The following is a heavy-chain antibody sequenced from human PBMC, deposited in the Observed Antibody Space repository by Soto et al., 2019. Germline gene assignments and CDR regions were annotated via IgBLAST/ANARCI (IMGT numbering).Heavy chain of an antibody. CDR3: AHSHYSDSSRLGVAPNFDY. J-gene: IGHJ4*02. V-gene: IGHV2-5*02. D-gene: IGHD3-22*01. CDR2: IYWDDDK. CDR1: GFSLSTSGVG. Sequence: QITLKESGPTLVKPTQTLTLTCTFSGFSLSTSGVGVGWIRQPPGKALEWLALIYWDDDKRYSPSLKSRLTITKDTSKNQVVLTMTNMDPVDTATYYCAHSHYSDSSRLGVAPNFDYWGQGTLVTVSS.